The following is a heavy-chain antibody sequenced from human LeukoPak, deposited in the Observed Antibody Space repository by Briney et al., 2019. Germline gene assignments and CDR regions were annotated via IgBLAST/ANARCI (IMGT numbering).Heavy chain of an antibody. CDR1: GFTFSSYS. D-gene: IGHD6-13*01. Sequence: GGSLRLSCAASGFTFSSYSMNWVRQATGKGLEWVSSISSSSSYIYYADSVKGRFTISRDNAKNSLYLQMNSLRAEDTAVYYCASSGWAAAGRFDYWGQGTLVTVSS. CDR2: ISSSSSYI. V-gene: IGHV3-21*01. J-gene: IGHJ4*02. CDR3: ASSGWAAAGRFDY.